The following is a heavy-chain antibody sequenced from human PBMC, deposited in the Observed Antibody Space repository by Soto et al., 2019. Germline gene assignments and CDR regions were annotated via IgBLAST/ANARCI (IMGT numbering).Heavy chain of an antibody. CDR3: ARNWGVATSSAAFDI. CDR1: GFSFISYA. D-gene: IGHD6-13*01. J-gene: IGHJ3*02. V-gene: IGHV3-23*01. Sequence: EVQMLESGVGLVQPGGSLRLSCEVSGFSFISYAMSWVRQAPGKGLEWVSLISGSGGSRYYADSVKGRFTISRDYSRDTLFLQMNSLRAEDTAVYHCARNWGVATSSAAFDIWGQGTTVTVSS. CDR2: ISGSGGSR.